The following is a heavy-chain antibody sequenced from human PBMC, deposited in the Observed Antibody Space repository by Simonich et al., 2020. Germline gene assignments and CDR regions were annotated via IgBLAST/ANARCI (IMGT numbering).Heavy chain of an antibody. CDR3: ARQLNDFDI. D-gene: IGHD1-1*01. J-gene: IGHJ3*02. CDR2: IDPGDSDT. CDR1: GYSFTSYW. V-gene: IGHV5-51*01. Sequence: EVQLVQSGAEVKKPGESLKISCKGSGYSFTSYWIGWVRQMPGKGLEWMGLIDPGDSDTSNNPAFQGQVTISADKSISTAYLQWSSRKASDTAMYYCARQLNDFDIWGQGTMVTVSS.